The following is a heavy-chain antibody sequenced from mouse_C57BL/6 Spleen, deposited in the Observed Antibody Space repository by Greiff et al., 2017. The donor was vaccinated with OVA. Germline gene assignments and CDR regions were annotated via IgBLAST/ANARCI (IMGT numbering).Heavy chain of an antibody. V-gene: IGHV1-80*01. Sequence: QVQLQQSGAELVKPGASVKISCKASGYAFSSYWMNWVKQRPGKGLEWIGQIYPGDGDTNYNGKFKGKATLTADKSSSTAYMQLSSLTSEDSAVYFCARSYYYGSSLYFDYRGQGTTLTVSS. J-gene: IGHJ2*01. CDR2: IYPGDGDT. CDR3: ARSYYYGSSLYFDY. D-gene: IGHD1-1*01. CDR1: GYAFSSYW.